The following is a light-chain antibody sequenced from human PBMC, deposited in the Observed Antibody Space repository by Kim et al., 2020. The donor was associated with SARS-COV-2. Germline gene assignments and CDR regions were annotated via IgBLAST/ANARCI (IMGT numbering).Light chain of an antibody. V-gene: IGLV3-1*01. CDR3: QAWNSSTWV. J-gene: IGLJ3*02. Sequence: EAPVRTATLACSRDKEEDKSACRYKHNPGQPPSLVIYQERKRPSGIPERFSGSNAGNTATLTIGGSQARNEADYYYQAWNSSTWVFGGGTQLTVL. CDR1: KEEDKS. CDR2: QER.